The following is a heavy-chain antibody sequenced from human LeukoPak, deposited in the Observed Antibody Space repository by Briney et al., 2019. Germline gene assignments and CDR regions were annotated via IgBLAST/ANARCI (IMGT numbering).Heavy chain of an antibody. J-gene: IGHJ6*01. CDR1: GFSFSDFS. V-gene: IGHV3-33*08. CDR2: TWYDGRNN. CDR3: AGEVAPLYFHYGMDV. D-gene: IGHD2-21*01. Sequence: GGSLRLSCAASGFSFSDFSMHWVRQAPGKGLEWVAVTWYDGRNNYYAASVKGRFTISRDDSKTTVYLLMNSLRAEDTAVYYCAGEVAPLYFHYGMDVWGEGTTVTVSS.